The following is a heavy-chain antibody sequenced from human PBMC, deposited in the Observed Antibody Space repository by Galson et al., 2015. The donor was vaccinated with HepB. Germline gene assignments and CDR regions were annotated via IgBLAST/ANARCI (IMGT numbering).Heavy chain of an antibody. V-gene: IGHV6-1*01. CDR1: GDSVSSNSAA. D-gene: IGHD1-26*01. J-gene: IGHJ5*02. Sequence: CAISGDSVSSNSAAWNWIRQSPSRGLEWLGRTYYRSKWYNDYAVSVKSRITINPDTSKNQFSLQLNSVTPEDTAVYYCARGIGRWELRDWFDPWGQGTLVTVSS. CDR3: ARGIGRWELRDWFDP. CDR2: TYYRSKWYN.